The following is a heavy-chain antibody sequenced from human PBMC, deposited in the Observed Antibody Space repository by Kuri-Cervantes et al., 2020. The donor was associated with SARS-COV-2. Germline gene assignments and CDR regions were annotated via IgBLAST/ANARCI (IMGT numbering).Heavy chain of an antibody. CDR3: AVGGSYSNYGPYYFDY. CDR1: GGSISSSSYY. J-gene: IGHJ4*02. CDR2: IYYSGST. V-gene: IGHV4-39*01. Sequence: SETLSLTCTVSGGSISSSSYYWGWIRQPPGKGLEWIGSIYYSGSTYYNPSLKSRVAISVDTSKNQFSLKLSSVTAADTAVYYCAVGGSYSNYGPYYFDYWGQGTLVTVSS. D-gene: IGHD4-11*01.